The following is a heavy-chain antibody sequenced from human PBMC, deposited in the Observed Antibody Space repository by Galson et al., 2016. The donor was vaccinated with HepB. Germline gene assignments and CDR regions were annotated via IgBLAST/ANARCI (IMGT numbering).Heavy chain of an antibody. CDR1: GFTFNSYG. J-gene: IGHJ4*02. Sequence: SLRLSCAASGFTFNSYGMHWVRQAPGKRLEWVALVWYDEINKFYRDSVKGRFTISRDNSKNTLYLQMNNLRAEDTAVYYCASGTTMTPDYFDYWGQGTLVTVSS. CDR2: VWYDEINK. V-gene: IGHV3-33*01. CDR3: ASGTTMTPDYFDY. D-gene: IGHD4-17*01.